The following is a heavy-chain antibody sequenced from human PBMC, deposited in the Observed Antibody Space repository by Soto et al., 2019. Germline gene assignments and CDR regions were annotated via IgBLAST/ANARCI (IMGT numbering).Heavy chain of an antibody. D-gene: IGHD2-2*01. Sequence: SVPVSFQASRCTFSSYGFTGLRQSPGRGPAWMGGLIPVFGTPTYAQKFQGRVMISADELTSTVHMEVTSLRSDDTAVYYCARVRCGSSNCQQLYYYNHAMDVWGQGTTVTVSS. CDR2: LIPVFGTP. CDR3: ARVRCGSSNCQQLYYYNHAMDV. V-gene: IGHV1-69*13. CDR1: RCTFSSYG. J-gene: IGHJ6*02.